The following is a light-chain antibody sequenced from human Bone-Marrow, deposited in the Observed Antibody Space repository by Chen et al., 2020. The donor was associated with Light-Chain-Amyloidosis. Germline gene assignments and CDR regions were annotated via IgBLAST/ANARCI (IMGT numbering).Light chain of an antibody. V-gene: IGLV3-21*02. CDR2: DDS. CDR3: QVWDRSSDRPG. J-gene: IGLJ3*02. CDR1: NIGSTS. Sequence: SYVLTQPSSVSVAPGQTATIACGGNNIGSTSVHWYQQTSGQAPLLVVYDDSDRPSGIPERLSGSNAGNTATLTISRVEAGDEADYYCQVWDRSSDRPGFGGGTKLTVL.